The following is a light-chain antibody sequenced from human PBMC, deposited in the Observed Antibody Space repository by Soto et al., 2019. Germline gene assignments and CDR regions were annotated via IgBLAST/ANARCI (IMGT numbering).Light chain of an antibody. V-gene: IGKV3-20*01. CDR1: QNVGSSS. Sequence: EIVLAQSPGTLSLSPGERATLSCRASQNVGSSSLAWYQHKPGQTPRLLIFDVSSRATGIPDRFSGSGSGTDFTLTISRLVPEDFAVYYCQQYNSSPRTFGQGTKVEIK. J-gene: IGKJ1*01. CDR3: QQYNSSPRT. CDR2: DVS.